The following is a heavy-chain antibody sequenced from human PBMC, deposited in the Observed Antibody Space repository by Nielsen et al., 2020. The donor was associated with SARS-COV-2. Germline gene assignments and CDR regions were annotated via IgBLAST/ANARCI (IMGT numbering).Heavy chain of an antibody. CDR2: INWNGGST. J-gene: IGHJ6*02. V-gene: IGHV3-20*04. CDR1: GFTFDDYG. D-gene: IGHD2/OR15-2a*01. CDR3: AKSMGNPYYYYGMDV. Sequence: GESLKISCAASGFTFDDYGMSWVRQAPGKGLEWVSGINWNGGSTGYADSVKGRFTISRDNAKNSLYLQMNSLRTEDTALYYCAKSMGNPYYYYGMDVWGQGTTVTVSS.